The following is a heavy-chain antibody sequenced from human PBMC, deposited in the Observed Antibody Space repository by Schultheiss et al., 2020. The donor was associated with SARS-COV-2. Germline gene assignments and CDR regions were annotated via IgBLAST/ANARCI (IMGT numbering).Heavy chain of an antibody. Sequence: ASVKVSCKASGGTFSSYAISWVRQAPGQGLEWMGIINPSGGSTSYAQKFQGRVTITRDTSASTAYMELSSLRSEDTAVYYCARDESMDVWGQGTTVTVSS. J-gene: IGHJ6*02. CDR1: GGTFSSYA. V-gene: IGHV1-46*01. CDR2: INPSGGST. CDR3: ARDESMDV.